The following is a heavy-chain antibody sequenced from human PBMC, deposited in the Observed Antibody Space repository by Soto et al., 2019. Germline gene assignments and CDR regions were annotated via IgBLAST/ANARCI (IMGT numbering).Heavy chain of an antibody. V-gene: IGHV1-46*03. CDR1: GCTSTSYY. J-gene: IGHJ6*03. Sequence: ASVKVFCKASGCTSTSYYMHWVRQAPGQGLEWMGIINPSGGSTSYAQKFQGRVTMTRDTSTSTVYMELSSLRSEDTAVYYCARDPQNSLYYYYYYYMDVWGKGTTVTVSS. CDR3: ARDPQNSLYYYYYYYMDV. CDR2: INPSGGST.